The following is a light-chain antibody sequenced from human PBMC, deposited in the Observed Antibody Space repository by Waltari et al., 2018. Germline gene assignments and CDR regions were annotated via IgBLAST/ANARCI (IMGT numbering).Light chain of an antibody. CDR1: QTVGSSS. V-gene: IGKV3-20*01. J-gene: IGKJ1*01. CDR3: QQHGTLPAT. CDR2: RAS. Sequence: EIVLTQSPGTAAWSPRERVTLSCRASQTVGSSSLAWYQQKPGQAPRLVIYRASRRATGFPDRFSGSGSGTEFSLTISRLEPEDFAVYYCQQHGTLPATFGQGTKVEIK.